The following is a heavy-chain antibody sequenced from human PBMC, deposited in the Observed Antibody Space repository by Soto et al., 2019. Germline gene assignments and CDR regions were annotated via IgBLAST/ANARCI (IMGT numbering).Heavy chain of an antibody. V-gene: IGHV4-39*01. Sequence: PSQTLSLTCTVRGGPLSSSSYYLPWIRQPPGQGLEWIGSIYYSGSTYYNPSLKSRVTISVDTYKDQFSVKLSSVTNSDSAVYYCARQRIAGATVHYFDYWGQGTLVTVSS. CDR1: GGPLSSSSYY. J-gene: IGHJ4*02. D-gene: IGHD1-26*01. CDR3: ARQRIAGATVHYFDY. CDR2: IYYSGST.